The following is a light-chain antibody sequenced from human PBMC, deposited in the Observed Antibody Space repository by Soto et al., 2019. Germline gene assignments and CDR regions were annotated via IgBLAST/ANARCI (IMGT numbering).Light chain of an antibody. CDR3: QQYNNWWT. J-gene: IGKJ1*01. Sequence: PGARVTLSCRASQSVSSSYLTWYQQKPGQAPRLLIYGASTRATGISARFSGSGSGTEFTLTISSLQSEDFGVYYCQQYNNWWTFGQGTKVDIK. V-gene: IGKV3-15*01. CDR2: GAS. CDR1: QSVSSSY.